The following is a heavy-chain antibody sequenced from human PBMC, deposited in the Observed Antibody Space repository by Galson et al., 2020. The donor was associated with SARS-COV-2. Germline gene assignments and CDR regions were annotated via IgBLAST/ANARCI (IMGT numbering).Heavy chain of an antibody. D-gene: IGHD6-19*01. Sequence: GESLKISCAASGFTFSSYAMSWVRQAPGKGLEWVSAISGSGGSTYYADSVKGRFTISRDNSKNTLYLQMNSLRAEDTAVYYCAGPDASSGWYGPSYFDYWGQGTLVTVSS. J-gene: IGHJ4*02. CDR3: AGPDASSGWYGPSYFDY. CDR1: GFTFSSYA. CDR2: ISGSGGST. V-gene: IGHV3-23*01.